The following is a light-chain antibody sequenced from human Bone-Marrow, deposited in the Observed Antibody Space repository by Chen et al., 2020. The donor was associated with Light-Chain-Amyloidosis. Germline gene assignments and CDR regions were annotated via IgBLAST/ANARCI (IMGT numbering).Light chain of an antibody. CDR3: QVWDRSSDRPV. J-gene: IGLJ3*02. Sequence: SYVLTQPSSVSVAPGQTATIACGGNNIGSTSVHWYQQTPGQAPLLVVYDDSDRPSGNPGRLSGSNSGNTATLTSSRVEGGDEADYYCQVWDRSSDRPVFGGGTKLTVL. CDR2: DDS. CDR1: NIGSTS. V-gene: IGLV3-21*02.